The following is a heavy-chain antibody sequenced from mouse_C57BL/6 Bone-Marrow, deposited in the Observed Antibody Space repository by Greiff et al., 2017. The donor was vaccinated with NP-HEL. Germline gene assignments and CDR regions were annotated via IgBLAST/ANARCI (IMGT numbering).Heavy chain of an antibody. V-gene: IGHV1-55*01. J-gene: IGHJ1*03. Sequence: QVHVKQPGAELVKPGASVKMSCKASGYTFTSYWITWVKQRPGQGLEWIGDIYPGSGSTNYNEKFKSKATLTVDTSSSTAYMQLSSLTSEDSAVYYCARDYSNYEWYFDVWGTGTTVTVSS. D-gene: IGHD2-5*01. CDR2: IYPGSGST. CDR3: ARDYSNYEWYFDV. CDR1: GYTFTSYW.